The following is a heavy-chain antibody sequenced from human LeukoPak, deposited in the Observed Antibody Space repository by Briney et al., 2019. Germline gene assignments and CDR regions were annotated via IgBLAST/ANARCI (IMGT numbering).Heavy chain of an antibody. D-gene: IGHD6-19*01. CDR3: ARGGPHSGWPENWFDP. CDR2: IIPIFGTA. V-gene: IGHV1-69*13. J-gene: IGHJ5*02. CDR1: GGTFSSYA. Sequence: ASVKVSCKASGGTFSSYAISWVRQAPGQGLEWMGGIIPIFGTANYAQKFQGRVTITADESTSTAYMELSSLRSEDTAVYYCARGGPHSGWPENWFDPWGQGTLVTVSS.